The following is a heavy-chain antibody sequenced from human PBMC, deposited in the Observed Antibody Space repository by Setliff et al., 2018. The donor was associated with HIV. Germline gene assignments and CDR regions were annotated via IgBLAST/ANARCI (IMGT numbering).Heavy chain of an antibody. D-gene: IGHD3-3*01. CDR3: ASPSTYYNFWSGYYTAYYYGMDV. CDR2: ISAYNGNT. Sequence: GASVKVSCKASGYTLRRHGISWVRQAPGQGLEWMGWISAYNGNTNYAQKFRGRVTLTTDTSTSTAYMELRSLRSEDTAVYYCASPSTYYNFWSGYYTAYYYGMDVWGQGTTVTVSS. CDR1: GYTLRRHG. V-gene: IGHV1-18*01. J-gene: IGHJ6*02.